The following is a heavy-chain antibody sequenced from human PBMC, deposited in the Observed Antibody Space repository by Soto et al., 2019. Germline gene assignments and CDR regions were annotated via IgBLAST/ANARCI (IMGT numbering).Heavy chain of an antibody. D-gene: IGHD6-19*01. CDR3: ARDRPQWRVLIDAFDI. CDR2: ISAYNGNT. CDR1: GYTFTSYG. Sequence: QVPLVQSGAEVKKPGASVKVSCKASGYTFTSYGISWVRQAPGQGLEWMGWISAYNGNTNYAQKLQGRVTMTTDASTSTASMELRSLRSDDTAVYYCARDRPQWRVLIDAFDIWGQGTMVTVSS. J-gene: IGHJ3*02. V-gene: IGHV1-18*01.